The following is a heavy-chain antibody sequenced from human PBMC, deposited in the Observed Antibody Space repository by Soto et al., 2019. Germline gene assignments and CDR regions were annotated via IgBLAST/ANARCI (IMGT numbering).Heavy chain of an antibody. CDR3: VRGIPSQYSSTWLYWHFDL. V-gene: IGHV3-33*01. CDR1: GFVYSNYA. D-gene: IGHD6-13*01. CDR2: IWNDGSQK. Sequence: VQLVESGGGVVQPGRSLRLSCEASGFVYSNYAMHWVRQAPGKGPEWVALIWNDGSQKYYVDSVKGRFTISRDNSKTTLNLQMNSLRADDTAMYFCVRGIPSQYSSTWLYWHFDLWGPGTLVTVSS. J-gene: IGHJ2*01.